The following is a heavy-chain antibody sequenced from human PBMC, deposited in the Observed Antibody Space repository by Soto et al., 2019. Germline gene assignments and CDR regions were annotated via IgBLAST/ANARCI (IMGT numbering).Heavy chain of an antibody. Sequence: GSLRLSCAASGFSFSSYAISWVRQAPGKGLEWVSAISGSGGNTHYADSVKGRFTISRDNSKNTLYLQMNSLRAEDTAVYYCAKDYGDYFPGYYYYYGMDVWGQGTTVTVSS. CDR2: ISGSGGNT. D-gene: IGHD4-17*01. CDR1: GFSFSSYA. J-gene: IGHJ6*02. V-gene: IGHV3-23*01. CDR3: AKDYGDYFPGYYYYYGMDV.